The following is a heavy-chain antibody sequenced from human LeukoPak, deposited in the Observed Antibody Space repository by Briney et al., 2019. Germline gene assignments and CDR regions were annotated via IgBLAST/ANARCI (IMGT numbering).Heavy chain of an antibody. Sequence: SETLSLTCTVSGGSISSGDYYWSWIRKPPGTGLEWIGYIYYSGSTYYNPSLKSRVTISVDTSKNQFSLKLSSVTAADTAVYYCAREYGDDNWFDPWGQGTLVTVSS. CDR2: IYYSGST. V-gene: IGHV4-30-4*01. CDR1: GGSISSGDYY. J-gene: IGHJ5*02. D-gene: IGHD2-21*02. CDR3: AREYGDDNWFDP.